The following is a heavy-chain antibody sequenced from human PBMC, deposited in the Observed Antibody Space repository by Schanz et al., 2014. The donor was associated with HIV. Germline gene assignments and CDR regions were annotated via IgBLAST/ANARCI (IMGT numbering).Heavy chain of an antibody. CDR3: AKASESIFGVEGLDF. CDR1: GFIFSNYG. D-gene: IGHD3-3*01. J-gene: IGHJ4*02. Sequence: QVHLVESGGGVVQPGRSLRLSCVGSGFIFSNYGIHWVRQAPGKGLEWVAVSSHDGSVKFYSDSVKGRFTISRDTFKNTVYLQMNSLRSEDTAVYYCAKASESIFGVEGLDFWGQGTLVIVSS. V-gene: IGHV3-30*18. CDR2: SSHDGSVK.